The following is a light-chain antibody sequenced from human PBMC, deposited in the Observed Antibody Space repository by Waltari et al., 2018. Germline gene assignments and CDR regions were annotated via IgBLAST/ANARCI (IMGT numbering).Light chain of an antibody. V-gene: IGLV3-27*01. J-gene: IGLJ2*01. CDR1: VLAKKY. CDR3: YCAADSNVRV. CDR2: KDS. Sequence: SYELTQPSSVSVSPGQTARITCSGDVLAKKYVRWFQQKPGQAPVLVIYKDSERPSGSPDRISGSTSGTTVTLTISGAQVEDEADYYCYCAADSNVRVFVGGTRLTVL.